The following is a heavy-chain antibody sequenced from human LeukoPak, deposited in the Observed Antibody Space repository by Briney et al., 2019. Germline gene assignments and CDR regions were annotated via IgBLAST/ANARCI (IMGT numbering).Heavy chain of an antibody. V-gene: IGHV3-74*01. CDR2: VNIHGSGT. CDR1: GFTFSDYW. CDR3: LAGYYYSQMDV. D-gene: IGHD6-13*01. Sequence: GGSLRLSCAASGFTFSDYWMHWVRQPPGKGLVWVARVNIHGSGTDYADSVKGRFTLPRDNAKNTLYLQMTSLRAEDTAVYYALAGYYYSQMDVWGKGTAVTVSS. J-gene: IGHJ6*03.